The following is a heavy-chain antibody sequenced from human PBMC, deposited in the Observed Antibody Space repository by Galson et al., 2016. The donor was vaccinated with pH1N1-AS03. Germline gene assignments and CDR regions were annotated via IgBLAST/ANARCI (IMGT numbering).Heavy chain of an antibody. J-gene: IGHJ4*02. D-gene: IGHD4-11*01. Sequence: SVKVSCKASGYTFTNYALNWVRQAPGQGLEWMGWINPNTGNPTYAQGFTGRFVFSSERSVSTAYLQIGSLKAEDTAVYYCARARTTATKGEIGFWGQGTLVTVSS. V-gene: IGHV7-4-1*01. CDR1: GYTFTNYA. CDR3: ARARTTATKGEIGF. CDR2: INPNTGNP.